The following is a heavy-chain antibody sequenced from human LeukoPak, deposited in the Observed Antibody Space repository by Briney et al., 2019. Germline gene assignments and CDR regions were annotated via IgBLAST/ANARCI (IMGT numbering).Heavy chain of an antibody. J-gene: IGHJ4*02. Sequence: GESLRLSCAASGLTFSIHWMNWVRQAPGKGLECVANINQDGSDKYYVDSVKGRFTISRDNTKNSLYLQMNSLRAEDTAVYYCVGGDYWGQGTLVTVSS. V-gene: IGHV3-7*01. CDR3: VGGDY. CDR1: GLTFSIHW. CDR2: INQDGSDK.